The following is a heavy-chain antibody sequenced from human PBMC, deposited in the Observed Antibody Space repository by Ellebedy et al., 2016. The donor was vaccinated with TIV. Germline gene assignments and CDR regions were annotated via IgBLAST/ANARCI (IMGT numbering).Heavy chain of an antibody. J-gene: IGHJ6*02. CDR1: GGSISGYY. D-gene: IGHD6-13*01. CDR3: AKLSAIATAGLNYYHSMDV. CDR2: IHYTGTT. V-gene: IGHV4-59*01. Sequence: MPSETLSLTCTVSGGSISGYYWSWVRRPPGKGLGWIGYIHYTGTTNYSPSLKSRITISVDTSKNQFSLRVNSVTAADTAVYYCAKLSAIATAGLNYYHSMDVWGQGTTVTVSS.